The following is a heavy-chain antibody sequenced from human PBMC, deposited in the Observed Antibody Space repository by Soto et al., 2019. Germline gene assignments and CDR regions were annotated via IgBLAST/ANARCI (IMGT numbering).Heavy chain of an antibody. Sequence: SETLSLTCAVYGGSFSGYYWSWIRQPPGKGLEWIGEINHSGSTNYNPSLKSRVTISVDTSKNQFSLKLSSVTAADTAVYYCARARGSSWYPYYFDYWGQGTLVTVS. CDR3: ARARGSSWYPYYFDY. D-gene: IGHD6-13*01. CDR1: GGSFSGYY. CDR2: INHSGST. J-gene: IGHJ4*02. V-gene: IGHV4-34*01.